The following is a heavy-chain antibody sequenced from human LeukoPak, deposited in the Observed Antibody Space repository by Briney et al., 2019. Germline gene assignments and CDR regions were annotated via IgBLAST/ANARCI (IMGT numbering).Heavy chain of an antibody. D-gene: IGHD6-19*01. CDR3: ARRSIAVAVTDY. CDR2: IWYDGSNK. V-gene: IGHV3-33*01. Sequence: RSGGSLRLSCAASGFTFSSYGMYWVRQAPGKGLEWVAVIWYDGSNKYYADSVKGRFTISRDNSKNTLYLQMNSLRAEDTAVYYCARRSIAVAVTDYWGQGTLVTVSS. CDR1: GFTFSSYG. J-gene: IGHJ4*02.